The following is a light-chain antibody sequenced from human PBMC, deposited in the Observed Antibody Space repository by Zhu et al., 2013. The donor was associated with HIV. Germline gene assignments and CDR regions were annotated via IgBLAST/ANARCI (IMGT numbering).Light chain of an antibody. Sequence: QSALTQPPSASGSPGQSVTISCTGSYTDVGGYNYVSWYQQHPGKAKLIIYGVNQRPSGISNRFSGSKSGNTASLSISGLQADDEADYYCTSYTDSSTWVFGGGTKLTVL. CDR2: GVN. CDR1: YTDVGGYNY. J-gene: IGLJ3*02. V-gene: IGLV2-14*03. CDR3: TSYTDSSTWV.